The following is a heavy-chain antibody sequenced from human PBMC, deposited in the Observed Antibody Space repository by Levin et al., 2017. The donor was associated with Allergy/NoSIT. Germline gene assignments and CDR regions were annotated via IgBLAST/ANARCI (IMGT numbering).Heavy chain of an antibody. CDR1: GGSISSGGYS. V-gene: IGHV4-30-2*01. J-gene: IGHJ6*02. Sequence: SQTLSLTCAVSGGSISSGGYSWSWIRQPPGKGLEWIGYIYHSGSTYYNPSLKSRVTISVDRSKNQFSLKLSSVTAADTAVYYCARGNSYARIDYYGMDVWGQGTTVTVSS. CDR3: ARGNSYARIDYYGMDV. D-gene: IGHD5-18*01. CDR2: IYHSGST.